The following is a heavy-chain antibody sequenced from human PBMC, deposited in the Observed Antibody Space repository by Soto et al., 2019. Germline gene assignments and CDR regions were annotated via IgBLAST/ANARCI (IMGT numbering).Heavy chain of an antibody. CDR1: GFTFSSYA. J-gene: IGHJ6*02. D-gene: IGHD3-3*01. Sequence: GGSLRLSCAASGFTFSSYAMHWVRQAPGKGLEWVAVISYDGSNKYYADSVKGRFTISRDNSKNTLYLQMNSLRAEDTAVYYCARDRGQRITIFGVVPLGMDVWGQGTTVTVSS. V-gene: IGHV3-30-3*01. CDR2: ISYDGSNK. CDR3: ARDRGQRITIFGVVPLGMDV.